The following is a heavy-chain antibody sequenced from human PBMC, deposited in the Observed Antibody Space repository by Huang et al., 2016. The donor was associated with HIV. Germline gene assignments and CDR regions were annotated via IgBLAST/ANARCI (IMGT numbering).Heavy chain of an antibody. CDR1: GGSFRNFA. D-gene: IGHD3-22*01. J-gene: IGHJ4*02. Sequence: QVQLVQSGAEVKKPGSSVKVSCKASGGSFRNFAIGGVGLAPGQGLEWMGGVNPTRGTANNAPKFQGRVTIVADESTSTAYMELSSLRSEDTAVYYCATVDYYDTSGPQRGYFDNWGQGTLVTVSS. CDR2: VNPTRGTA. V-gene: IGHV1-69*01. CDR3: ATVDYYDTSGPQRGYFDN.